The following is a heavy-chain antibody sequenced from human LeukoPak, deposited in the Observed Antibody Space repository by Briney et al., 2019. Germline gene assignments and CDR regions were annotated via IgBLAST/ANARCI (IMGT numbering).Heavy chain of an antibody. D-gene: IGHD2-21*02. CDR3: ARDVCGGYCYYFDY. J-gene: IGHJ4*02. V-gene: IGHV4-39*07. CDR1: GGSISSSSYY. CDR2: IYYSGST. Sequence: SETLSLTCTVSGGSISSSSYYWGWIRQPPGKGLEWIGSIYYSGSTYYNPSLKSRVTISVDTSKNQFSLKLSSVTAADTAVYYCARDVCGGYCYYFDYWGQGTLVTVSS.